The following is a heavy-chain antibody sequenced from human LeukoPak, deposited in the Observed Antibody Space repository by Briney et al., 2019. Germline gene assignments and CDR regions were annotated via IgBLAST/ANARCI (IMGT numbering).Heavy chain of an antibody. V-gene: IGHV4-59*01. D-gene: IGHD4-23*01. Sequence: SETLSLTCTVSGGSISSYYWSWIRQPPGKGLEWIGYIYYSGSTNYNPSLKSRVTISVDTSKNQFSLKLSSVTAAATAVYYCARTYYGGTEFDYWGQGTLVTVSS. CDR3: ARTYYGGTEFDY. CDR2: IYYSGST. CDR1: GGSISSYY. J-gene: IGHJ4*02.